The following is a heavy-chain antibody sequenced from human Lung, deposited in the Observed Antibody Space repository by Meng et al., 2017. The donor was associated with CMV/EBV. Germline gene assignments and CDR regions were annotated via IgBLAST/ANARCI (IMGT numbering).Heavy chain of an antibody. CDR2: IRYDGSNK. V-gene: IGHV3-30*02. J-gene: IGHJ6*02. Sequence: GGSLRLSCAASGFTFSSYGMHCVRQAPGKALEWVAFIRYDGSNKYYADSVKGRFTISRDNSKNTLYLQMNSLRAEDTAVYYCAKDQTYYGCSSTSRYTRAHYYYYYCMDVWGQGTTVTVSS. CDR3: AKDQTYYGCSSTSRYTRAHYYYYYCMDV. CDR1: GFTFSSYG. D-gene: IGHD2-2*02.